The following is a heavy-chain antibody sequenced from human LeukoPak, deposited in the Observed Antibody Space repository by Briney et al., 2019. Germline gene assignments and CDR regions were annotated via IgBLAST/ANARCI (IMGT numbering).Heavy chain of an antibody. Sequence: SETLSLTCTVSGGSISSSSYYWGWIRQPPGKGLEWIGSMYSSGSTYYNPPLKSRVTISVDTSKNQFSLKLSSVTAADTAVYYCARSGSGYLRYYFDYWGQGTLVTVSS. J-gene: IGHJ4*02. D-gene: IGHD5-12*01. CDR2: MYSSGST. CDR3: ARSGSGYLRYYFDY. CDR1: GGSISSSSYY. V-gene: IGHV4-39*07.